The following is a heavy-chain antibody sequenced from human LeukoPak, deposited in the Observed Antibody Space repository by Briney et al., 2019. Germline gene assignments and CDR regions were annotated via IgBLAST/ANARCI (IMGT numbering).Heavy chain of an antibody. CDR1: GFTFSTYG. CDR2: ISYDESNK. D-gene: IGHD2-2*01. Sequence: GGSLPVPRAASGFTFSTYGMHWVRQAPGKGLEWVAVISYDESNKYYADSVKGRFTVSRDNSKNTLYLQMTSPRAEDTAVYYCARQAWPQQYCSRTSCNNWFDPWGEGTLVTVSS. V-gene: IGHV3-30*03. J-gene: IGHJ5*02. CDR3: ARQAWPQQYCSRTSCNNWFDP.